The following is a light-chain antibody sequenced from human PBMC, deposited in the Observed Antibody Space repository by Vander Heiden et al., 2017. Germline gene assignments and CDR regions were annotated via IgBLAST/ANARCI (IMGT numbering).Light chain of an antibody. CDR2: DGS. CDR3: SSDTSSSTL. J-gene: IGLJ2*01. V-gene: IGLV2-14*01. Sequence: QSALTQPASVSGSPGQSITISCTGTSSDVGGYNYVSWYQQHPGKAPKLMIEDGSNRPAGVSNRFSGSKSGNTASLTISGLQAEDEADYYCSSDTSSSTLFGGGTKLTVL. CDR1: SSDVGGYNY.